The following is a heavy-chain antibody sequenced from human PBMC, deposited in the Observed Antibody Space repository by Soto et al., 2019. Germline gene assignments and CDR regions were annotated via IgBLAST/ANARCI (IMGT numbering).Heavy chain of an antibody. D-gene: IGHD6-19*01. CDR3: AHISVSQLMDV. J-gene: IGHJ6*02. CDR1: GFSLKTNGVA. V-gene: IGHV2-5*02. Sequence: QVTLQESGPALVKPTETLTLTCTFSGFSLKTNGVAVGWIRQPPGKAPEWLAHIYWDGDERYRPSLRRRLTIYKDTSKNQVVFTMTKMDPLDTATYYCAHISVSQLMDVWGPGTTVSVS. CDR2: IYWDGDE.